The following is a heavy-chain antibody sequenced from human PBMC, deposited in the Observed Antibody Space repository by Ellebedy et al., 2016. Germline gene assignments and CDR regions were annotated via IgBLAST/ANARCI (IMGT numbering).Heavy chain of an antibody. CDR2: IDPSDSYV. D-gene: IGHD3-22*01. Sequence: GESLKISXKGSGYSFRTYWIGWVRQMPGKGLEWMGRIDPSDSYVNYSPSFQGHVTISTDKSISTAYLQWSSLKASDTAMYYCARHLYYDSSGYYFPPFDYWGQGTLVSVSS. J-gene: IGHJ4*02. CDR1: GYSFRTYW. V-gene: IGHV5-10-1*01. CDR3: ARHLYYDSSGYYFPPFDY.